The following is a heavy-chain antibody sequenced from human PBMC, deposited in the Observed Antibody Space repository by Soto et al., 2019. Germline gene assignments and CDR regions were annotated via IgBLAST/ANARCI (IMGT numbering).Heavy chain of an antibody. Sequence: QVPLQQWGAGLLKPSETLSLTCAVYGGSFSGYYWSWIRQPPGKGLEWIGEINHSGSTNYNPSLKSRVTISVDTSKNQFSLKLSSVTAADTAVYYCARAEMTTVTTDWFDPWGQGTLVTVSS. CDR3: ARAEMTTVTTDWFDP. V-gene: IGHV4-34*01. J-gene: IGHJ5*02. D-gene: IGHD4-17*01. CDR1: GGSFSGYY. CDR2: INHSGST.